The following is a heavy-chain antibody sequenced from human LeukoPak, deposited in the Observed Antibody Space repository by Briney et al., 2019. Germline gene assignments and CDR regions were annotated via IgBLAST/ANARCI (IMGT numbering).Heavy chain of an antibody. CDR1: GASISSYY. D-gene: IGHD3-10*01. V-gene: IGHV4-4*07. J-gene: IGHJ4*02. CDR3: ARDLSGSLYFDY. Sequence: SETLSLTCTVSGASISSYYYNWIRQTAGRGLEWIGRLYISGSTDYNPSLKSRVTISVDTSNNQFSLNLNSVTAAVTAVYFCARDLSGSLYFDYWGQGVLVTVSP. CDR2: LYISGST.